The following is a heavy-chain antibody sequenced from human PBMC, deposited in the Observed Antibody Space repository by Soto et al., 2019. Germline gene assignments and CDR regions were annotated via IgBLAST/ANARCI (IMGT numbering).Heavy chain of an antibody. CDR2: ISGSGGST. V-gene: IGHV3-23*01. Sequence: EVQLLESGGGLVQPGGSLRLSCAASGFTFSSYAMSWVRQAPGKGLEWVSAISGSGGSTYYADSVKGRFTISRDNSKNTRYLQMNSLRAEDTAVYYCAKGVGYCSSTSCPNDAFDIWGQGTMVTVSS. J-gene: IGHJ3*02. CDR1: GFTFSSYA. D-gene: IGHD2-2*01. CDR3: AKGVGYCSSTSCPNDAFDI.